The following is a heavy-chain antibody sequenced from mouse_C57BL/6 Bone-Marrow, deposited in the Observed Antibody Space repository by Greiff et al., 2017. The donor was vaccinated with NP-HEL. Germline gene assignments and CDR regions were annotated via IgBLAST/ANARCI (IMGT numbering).Heavy chain of an antibody. CDR1: GYTFTDYN. V-gene: IGHV1-22*01. J-gene: IGHJ3*01. CDR2: LNPNNGGT. Sequence: VQLQQSGPELVKPGASVKMSCKASGYTFTDYNMHWVKQSPGKSLEWIGYLNPNNGGTSYNQKFKGKATLTVNKSSSTAYMELRSLTSEDSAVYYCARRYGNYDWFAYWGQGTLVTVSA. CDR3: ARRYGNYDWFAY. D-gene: IGHD2-1*01.